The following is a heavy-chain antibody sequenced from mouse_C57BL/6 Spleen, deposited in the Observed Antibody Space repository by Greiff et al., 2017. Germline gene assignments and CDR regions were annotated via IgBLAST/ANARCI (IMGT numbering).Heavy chain of an antibody. CDR3: ASLTYGNFDY. CDR1: GFTFSSYG. D-gene: IGHD2-1*01. Sequence: VQLQQSGGDLVKPGGSLKLSCAASGFTFSSYGMSWVRQTPDKRLEWVATISSGGSYTYYPDSVKGRFTISRDNAKNTLYLQMSSLKSEDTAMYYCASLTYGNFDYWGQGTTLTVSS. CDR2: ISSGGSYT. J-gene: IGHJ2*01. V-gene: IGHV5-6*01.